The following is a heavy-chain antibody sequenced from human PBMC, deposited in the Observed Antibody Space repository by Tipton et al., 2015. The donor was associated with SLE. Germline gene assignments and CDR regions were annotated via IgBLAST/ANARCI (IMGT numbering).Heavy chain of an antibody. D-gene: IGHD3-3*01. CDR1: GYSFTSYW. Sequence: QLVQSGAEVKKPGESLKISCKGSGYSFTSYWISWVRQMPGKGLEWMGRIDPSDSYTNYSPSFQGHVTISADKSISTAYRQWSSLKASDTAMYYCARGGGGTIFGVVHTPYYMDVWGKGTTVTVSS. J-gene: IGHJ6*03. CDR2: IDPSDSYT. V-gene: IGHV5-10-1*01. CDR3: ARGGGGTIFGVVHTPYYMDV.